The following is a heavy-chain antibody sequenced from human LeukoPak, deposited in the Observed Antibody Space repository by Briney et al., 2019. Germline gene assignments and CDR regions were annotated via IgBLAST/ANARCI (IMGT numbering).Heavy chain of an antibody. Sequence: SVKVSCKAFGGTFSSILITWVRQAPGQGPEWMGRIIPVVGRPNYARKFQGRVTITTDKATNTAYMELSSLTLEDTAVYYCARDEFLGYWGQGTLVTVSS. CDR2: IIPVVGRP. J-gene: IGHJ1*01. V-gene: IGHV1-69*04. CDR3: ARDEFLGY. CDR1: GGTFSSIL. D-gene: IGHD3-3*01.